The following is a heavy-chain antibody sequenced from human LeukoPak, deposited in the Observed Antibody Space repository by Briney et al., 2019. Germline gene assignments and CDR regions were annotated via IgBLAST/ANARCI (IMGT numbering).Heavy chain of an antibody. V-gene: IGHV4-39*02. D-gene: IGHD3-22*01. CDR2: TYYSGST. CDR3: ARDRDYYDSSGLYYFDY. Sequence: PSETLSLTCTVSGFSISSSSYYWGWLRQPPGKGLEWTGSTYYSGSTYYNPSLKSRVTISVDTSKNQFSLKLSSVTAADTAVYYCARDRDYYDSSGLYYFDYWGQGTLVTVSS. CDR1: GFSISSSSYY. J-gene: IGHJ4*02.